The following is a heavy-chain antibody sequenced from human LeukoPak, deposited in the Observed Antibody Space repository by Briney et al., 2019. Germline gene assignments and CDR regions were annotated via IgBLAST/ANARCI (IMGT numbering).Heavy chain of an antibody. Sequence: GGSLRLSCAASGFTLRNYWMHCVRQAPGKGLGWVSYINVDGSSTNYADSVKGRFTISRDNAKNTLYLQRNSLRADDTAVYFCARGGVPAAGDYWGQGTLVSVSS. CDR1: GFTLRNYW. CDR2: INVDGSST. CDR3: ARGGVPAAGDY. V-gene: IGHV3-74*01. J-gene: IGHJ4*02. D-gene: IGHD2-2*01.